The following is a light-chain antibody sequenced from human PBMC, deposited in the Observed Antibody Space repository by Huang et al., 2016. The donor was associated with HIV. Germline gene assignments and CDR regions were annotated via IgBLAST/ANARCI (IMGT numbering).Light chain of an antibody. Sequence: DIRMTQSPSSLSASVGDRVSITCRASQDIANYLAWYQQKPGSVPKLLIYAASTLQSGVPSRFSGSGSGTEFTLTIAGLQPEDAATYYCQKYNSGPRTFGPGTKVEIK. CDR2: AAS. J-gene: IGKJ1*01. CDR1: QDIANY. CDR3: QKYNSGPRT. V-gene: IGKV1-27*01.